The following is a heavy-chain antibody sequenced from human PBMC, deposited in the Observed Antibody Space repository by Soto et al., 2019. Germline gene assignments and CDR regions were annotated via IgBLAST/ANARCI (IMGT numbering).Heavy chain of an antibody. J-gene: IGHJ6*02. CDR2: VYYTGTT. CDR3: ARDVDFGEEDV. V-gene: IGHV4-39*07. Sequence: TETVSLSSIVSGGSISWRTYHWGWVRQPPGKGLEWIGSVYYTGTTYYNPSLESRVAISVDTSKNQFSLRLSSVTAADTAVYYCARDVDFGEEDVWGQGTTVT. D-gene: IGHD4-17*01. CDR1: GGSISWRTYH.